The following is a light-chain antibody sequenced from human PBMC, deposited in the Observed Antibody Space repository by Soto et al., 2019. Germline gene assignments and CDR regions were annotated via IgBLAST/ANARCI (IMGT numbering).Light chain of an antibody. Sequence: EIVVTQFPATLSVSPGERTTLSCRTSQSVSTHLDWFQQRPGQAPRLLIHETSTRATGVPARITGSWSETEFTLTISSLQSEYLAVYYCQQYHIWYTFGQGTELEIK. V-gene: IGKV3-15*01. CDR2: ETS. CDR1: QSVSTH. J-gene: IGKJ2*01. CDR3: QQYHIWYT.